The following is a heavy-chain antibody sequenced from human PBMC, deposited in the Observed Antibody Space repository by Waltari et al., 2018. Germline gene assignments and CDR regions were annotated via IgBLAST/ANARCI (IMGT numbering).Heavy chain of an antibody. D-gene: IGHD3-10*01. CDR1: GGTFSSYA. CDR3: ARVGSPPVDY. CDR2: IVPILGIA. V-gene: IGHV1-69*10. J-gene: IGHJ4*02. Sequence: QVQLVQSGAEVKKPGSSVKVSCKASGGTFSSYAISWVRQAPGQGLEWMGVIVPILGIANYAQKFPGRVTISAEKSTSTAYRELSSLRSEDTAVYYCARVGSPPVDYWGQGTLVTVSS.